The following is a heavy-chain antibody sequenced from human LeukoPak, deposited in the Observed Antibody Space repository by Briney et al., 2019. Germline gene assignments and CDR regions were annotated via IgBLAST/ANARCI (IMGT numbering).Heavy chain of an antibody. CDR1: GYTFTGYY. J-gene: IGHJ6*03. CDR2: INPNSGGT. D-gene: IGHD1-26*01. CDR3: ARDLEPHSGSYYMDV. V-gene: IGHV1-2*02. Sequence: ASVKVSCKASGYTFTGYYMHWVRQAPGQGLEWMGWINPNSGGTNYAQKFQGRVTMTRDTSISTAYMELSRLRSDDTAVYYCARDLEPHSGSYYMDVWGKGTTVTISS.